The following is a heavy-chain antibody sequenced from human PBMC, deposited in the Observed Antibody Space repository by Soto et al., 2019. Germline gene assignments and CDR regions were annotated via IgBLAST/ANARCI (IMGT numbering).Heavy chain of an antibody. V-gene: IGHV4-4*02. CDR2: IFHSGDT. J-gene: IGHJ3*01. D-gene: IGHD6-19*01. CDR3: AYSTGWYRHDV. CDR1: GDSISNSRW. Sequence: QVQLQESGPGLVKPSGTLSLTCAVSGDSISNSRWWTWVRQPPGKGLEWIGDIFHSGDTNYNPSLKSRVFVSLXKSQNQFSLKVSSVTAADTAVYYCAYSTGWYRHDVWGQGTLVTVSS.